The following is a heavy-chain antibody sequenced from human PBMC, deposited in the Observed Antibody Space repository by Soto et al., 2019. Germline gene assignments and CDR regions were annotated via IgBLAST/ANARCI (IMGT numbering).Heavy chain of an antibody. Sequence: SETLSLTCTVSGASISRYYWSWIRQPPGKGLEWIGYIYYSGSTNYNPSLKSRVTISVDTSKNQFSLKLSSVTAADTAVYYCARHHDSWGQGTLVTVS. V-gene: IGHV4-59*08. J-gene: IGHJ4*02. CDR2: IYYSGST. CDR1: GASISRYY. CDR3: ARHHDS.